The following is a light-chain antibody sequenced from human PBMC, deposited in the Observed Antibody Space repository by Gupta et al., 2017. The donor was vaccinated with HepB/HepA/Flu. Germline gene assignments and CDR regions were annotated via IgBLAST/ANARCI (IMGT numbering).Light chain of an antibody. V-gene: IGLV2-8*01. J-gene: IGLJ2*01. Sequence: QSALTTPPAAPGSPGQSVTISCTGTSSDAGGYNYVSWYQQHPGKAPKLMIYEVSKRPSGVPDRFSGSKSGNTASLTVSGLQAEDEADYYCSSYAGSNNLIFGGGTKLTVL. CDR2: EVS. CDR1: SSDAGGYNY. CDR3: SSYAGSNNLI.